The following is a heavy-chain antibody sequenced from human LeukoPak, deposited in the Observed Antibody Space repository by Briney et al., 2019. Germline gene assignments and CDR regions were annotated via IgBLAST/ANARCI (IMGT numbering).Heavy chain of an antibody. D-gene: IGHD3-22*01. V-gene: IGHV4-34*01. CDR3: ARTKRRGYFPWYFDY. Sequence: SETLSLTCAVYGGSFSGYYWSWIRQSPGKGLEWIGEINHSGSTNYNPSLKSRATISVDRSKNQFSLKLSSVTAADTAVYYCARTKRRGYFPWYFDYWGQGTLVTVSS. J-gene: IGHJ4*02. CDR2: INHSGST. CDR1: GGSFSGYY.